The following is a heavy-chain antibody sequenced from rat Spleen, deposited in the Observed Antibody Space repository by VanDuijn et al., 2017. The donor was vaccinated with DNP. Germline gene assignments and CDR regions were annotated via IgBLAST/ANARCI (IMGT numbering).Heavy chain of an antibody. CDR1: GFTFSDYY. CDR3: ARHVLPLRVWDY. Sequence: EVQLVESGGDLVQPGRSLKLSCVASGFTFSDYYMAWVRQAPTKGLEWVAYSNYDGGSTYNGDSVKGRFTISRDNAKSTLYLQMNSLRSEDMATYYCARHVLPLRVWDYWGQGVMVTVSS. D-gene: IGHD1-4*01. CDR2: SNYDGGST. V-gene: IGHV5-22*01. J-gene: IGHJ2*01.